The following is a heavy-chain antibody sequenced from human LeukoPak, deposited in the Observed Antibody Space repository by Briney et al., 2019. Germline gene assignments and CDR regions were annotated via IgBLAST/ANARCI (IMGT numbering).Heavy chain of an antibody. J-gene: IGHJ6*02. Sequence: GGSLRLSCAASGFTFSSYGMHWVRQAPGKGLEWVAVIWYDGSNKYYADSVKGRFTISRDKSKNTLYLQMNSLRAEDTAVYYCARDPDPKYYDFWSGYYVGYGMDVWGQGTTVTVSS. V-gene: IGHV3-33*01. CDR1: GFTFSSYG. CDR3: ARDPDPKYYDFWSGYYVGYGMDV. CDR2: IWYDGSNK. D-gene: IGHD3-3*01.